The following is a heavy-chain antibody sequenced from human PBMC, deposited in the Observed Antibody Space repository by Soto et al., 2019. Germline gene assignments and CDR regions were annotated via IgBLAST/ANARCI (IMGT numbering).Heavy chain of an antibody. CDR3: AKGGSYSSGYYYQNYYYYGMDV. V-gene: IGHV3-30*18. J-gene: IGHJ6*02. Sequence: XVSLRLSCAASGFTFSSYGMHWVRQAPGKGLEWVAVISYDGSNKYYADSVKGRFTISRDNSKNTLYLQMNSLRAEDTAVYYCAKGGSYSSGYYYQNYYYYGMDVWGQGTTVTVSS. CDR2: ISYDGSNK. D-gene: IGHD3-22*01. CDR1: GFTFSSYG.